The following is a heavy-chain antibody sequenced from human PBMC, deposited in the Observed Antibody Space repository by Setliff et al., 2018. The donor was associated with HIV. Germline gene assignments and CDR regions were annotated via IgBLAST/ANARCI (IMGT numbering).Heavy chain of an antibody. CDR3: AREPDY. V-gene: IGHV4-38-2*02. Sequence: PSETLSLTCAVSGYSITSGYYWGWIRQPPGKGLEWIGNMYDGGTPHYNPSLKSRVTVSLDTSRNRFSLRLTSVTAADTAVYFCAREPDYWSQGTLVTVSS. CDR1: GYSITSGYY. CDR2: MYDGGTP. J-gene: IGHJ4*02.